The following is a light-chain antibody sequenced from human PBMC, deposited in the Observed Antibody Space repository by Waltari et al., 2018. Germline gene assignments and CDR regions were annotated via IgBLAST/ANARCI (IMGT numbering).Light chain of an antibody. V-gene: IGKV3-20*01. CDR3: QQYDISPLT. J-gene: IGKJ4*01. CDR2: GAS. Sequence: EIVLTQSPATLSLSPGERATLSCRASQTVRTTYLAWYQQKPGQAPTLVIHGASSRATGIPDRFSGSGSGTDFSLTISSLEPEDFAVYYCQQYDISPLTFGGGTKVEIK. CDR1: QTVRTTY.